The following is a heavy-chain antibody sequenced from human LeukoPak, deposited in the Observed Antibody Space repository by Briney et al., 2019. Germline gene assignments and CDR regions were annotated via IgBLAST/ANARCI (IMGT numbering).Heavy chain of an antibody. CDR2: ISGSGGGT. J-gene: IGHJ1*01. CDR1: GFTFSSYA. D-gene: IGHD2-15*01. V-gene: IGHV3-23*01. CDR3: ARFWVVVPGT. Sequence: GGSLRLSCSASGFTFSSYAMHWVRQAPGKGLEWVSGISGSGGGTYYADSVKGRFTISRDNSKNTLYLQMNSLRAEDTAVYYCARFWVVVPGTWGQGTMVTVSS.